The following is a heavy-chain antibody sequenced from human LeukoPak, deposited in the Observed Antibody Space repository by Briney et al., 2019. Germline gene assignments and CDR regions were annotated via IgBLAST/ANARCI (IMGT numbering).Heavy chain of an antibody. CDR3: ARVGDGYNYHA. Sequence: GGSLRLSCAASGFTFSSYEMNWVRQAPGKGLEWVSYISSSGSTIYYADSVKGRFTISRDNAKISLYLQMNSLRAEDTAVYYCARVGDGYNYHAWGQGTLVTVSS. J-gene: IGHJ5*02. V-gene: IGHV3-48*03. D-gene: IGHD5-24*01. CDR2: ISSSGSTI. CDR1: GFTFSSYE.